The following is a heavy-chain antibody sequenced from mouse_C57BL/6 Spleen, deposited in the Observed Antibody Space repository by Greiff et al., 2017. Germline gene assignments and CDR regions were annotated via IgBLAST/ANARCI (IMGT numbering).Heavy chain of an antibody. D-gene: IGHD1-1*01. CDR3: TRQYYGRNYDAMEY. V-gene: IGHV1-15*01. Sequence: QVQLQQSGAELVRPGASVTLSCKASGYTFTDYEMHWVKQTPVHGLEWIGAIDPETGGTAYNQKFKGKAILTADTSSSTAYMELRSLTSEASAVYYGTRQYYGRNYDAMEYWGQGTSVTVS. CDR1: GYTFTDYE. J-gene: IGHJ4*01. CDR2: IDPETGGT.